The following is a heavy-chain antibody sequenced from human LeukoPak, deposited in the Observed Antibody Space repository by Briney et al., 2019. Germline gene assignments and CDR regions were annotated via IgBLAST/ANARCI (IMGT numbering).Heavy chain of an antibody. Sequence: SVKVSCTASGGTFSSYAISWVRQAPGQGLEWMGGIIPIFGTANYAQKFQGRVTITADESTSTAYMELSSLRSEDTAVYYCAREDYYDSPEPYGMDVWGQGTTVTVSS. V-gene: IGHV1-69*13. CDR1: GGTFSSYA. CDR3: AREDYYDSPEPYGMDV. CDR2: IIPIFGTA. D-gene: IGHD3-22*01. J-gene: IGHJ6*02.